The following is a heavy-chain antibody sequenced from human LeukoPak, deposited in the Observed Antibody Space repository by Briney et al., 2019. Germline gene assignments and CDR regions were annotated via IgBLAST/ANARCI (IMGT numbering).Heavy chain of an antibody. V-gene: IGHV3-7*01. CDR2: IKQDGSKK. J-gene: IGHJ4*02. Sequence: GGSLRLSCAASGFTFSDYWMSWVRQTPGKGLEWMGNIKQDGSKKYYVDSVKGRFTISRDNAKNSLYLQMNNLRAEDTAVYYCVSFYETYWGRGTLVTVSS. D-gene: IGHD2/OR15-2a*01. CDR1: GFTFSDYW. CDR3: VSFYETY.